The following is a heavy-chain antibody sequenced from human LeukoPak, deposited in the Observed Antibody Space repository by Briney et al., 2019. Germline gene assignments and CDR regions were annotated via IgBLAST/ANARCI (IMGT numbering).Heavy chain of an antibody. CDR3: ASSLGYDFWSGYSVYYFDY. V-gene: IGHV1-69*05. CDR2: IIPIFGTA. Sequence: SVKVSCKASGGTFSSYAISWVRQAPGQGLEWMGGIIPIFGTANYAQKFQGRVTITTDESTSTAYMELSSLRSEDTAVYYCASSLGYDFWSGYSVYYFDYWGQGTLVTVSS. J-gene: IGHJ4*02. D-gene: IGHD3-3*01. CDR1: GGTFSSYA.